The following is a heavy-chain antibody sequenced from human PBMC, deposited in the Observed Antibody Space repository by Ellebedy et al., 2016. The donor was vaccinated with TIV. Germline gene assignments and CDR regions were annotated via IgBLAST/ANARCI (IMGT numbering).Heavy chain of an antibody. J-gene: IGHJ4*02. V-gene: IGHV1-46*01. CDR1: GYTFISYY. CDR3: ARDKSQIAASFTGSFGY. Sequence: AASVKVSCKASGYTFISYYVHWVRQAPGQGLEWMGIINPSGGTTTYAQEFQGRVTMTRDTSTSTVFMELSSLRSEDTAVYYCARDKSQIAASFTGSFGYWGQGTLVTVSS. CDR2: INPSGGTT. D-gene: IGHD3-10*01.